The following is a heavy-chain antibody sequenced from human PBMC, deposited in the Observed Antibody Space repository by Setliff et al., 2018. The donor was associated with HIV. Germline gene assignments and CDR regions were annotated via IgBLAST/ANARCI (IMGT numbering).Heavy chain of an antibody. J-gene: IGHJ6*03. D-gene: IGHD5-12*01. Sequence: SETLSLTCAVYGGSFPAYYWSWVRQPPGKGLEWIGEINYSGDTTYNPSLKSRVNMFIDTSKNEFSLKLLSVAAADTAVYYCVRHTAVDVAPSGLGYSYIDVWGKGTTVTVSS. CDR1: GGSFPAYY. CDR2: INYSGDT. V-gene: IGHV4-34*01. CDR3: VRHTAVDVAPSGLGYSYIDV.